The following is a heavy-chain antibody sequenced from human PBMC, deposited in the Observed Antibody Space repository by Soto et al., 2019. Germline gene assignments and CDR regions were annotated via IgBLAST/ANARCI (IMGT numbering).Heavy chain of an antibody. CDR1: GFTFSSYA. CDR2: ISYDGSNK. D-gene: IGHD1-26*01. J-gene: IGHJ3*02. CDR3: ARDTWEPPAFDI. Sequence: GGSLRLSCAASGFTFSSYAMHWVRQAPGKGLEWVAVISYDGSNKYYADSVKGRFTISRDNSKNTLYLQMNSLRAEDTAVYYCARDTWEPPAFDIWGQGTMVTVSS. V-gene: IGHV3-30-3*01.